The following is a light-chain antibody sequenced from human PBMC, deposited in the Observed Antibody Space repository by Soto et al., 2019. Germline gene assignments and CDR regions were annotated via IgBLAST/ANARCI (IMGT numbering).Light chain of an antibody. CDR3: QQYGSSPGFT. J-gene: IGKJ3*01. CDR2: GAS. Sequence: EIVLTQSPGTLSLSPGERATLSCRASQSVSSSYLAWYQQKPGEATRLLIYGASSRATGIPDIFSGSGSGTDFSLTIIRLEREDFAVYYCQQYGSSPGFTFGPGTKVDIK. V-gene: IGKV3-20*01. CDR1: QSVSSSY.